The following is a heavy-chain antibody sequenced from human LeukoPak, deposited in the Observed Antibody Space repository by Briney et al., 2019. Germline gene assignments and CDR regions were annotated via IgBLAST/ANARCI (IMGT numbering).Heavy chain of an antibody. J-gene: IGHJ4*02. CDR3: ARDRPNWGIDC. V-gene: IGHV3-48*02. D-gene: IGHD7-27*01. CDR1: GFPFNSHH. Sequence: TGGSLRLSCAASGFPFNSHHMNWVRQAPGKGLEWVSYISSSSSAIYYADSVKGRFTMSRDDAKSSLYLHMNSLRDEDTAVYYCARDRPNWGIDCWGQGTLVTVSS. CDR2: ISSSSSAI.